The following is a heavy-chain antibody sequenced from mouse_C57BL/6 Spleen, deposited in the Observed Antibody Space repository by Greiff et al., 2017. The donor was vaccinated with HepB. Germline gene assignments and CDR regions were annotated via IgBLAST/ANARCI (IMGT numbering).Heavy chain of an antibody. J-gene: IGHJ4*01. V-gene: IGHV1-61*01. CDR3: ASSWPYYYAMDY. CDR1: GYTFTSYW. Sequence: QVQLQQPGAELVRPGSSVKLSCKASGYTFTSYWMDWVKQRPGQGLEWIGNIYPSDSETHYNQKFKDKATLTVDKSSSTADMQLSSLPSEDSAVYYCASSWPYYYAMDYWGQGTSVTVSS. CDR2: IYPSDSET.